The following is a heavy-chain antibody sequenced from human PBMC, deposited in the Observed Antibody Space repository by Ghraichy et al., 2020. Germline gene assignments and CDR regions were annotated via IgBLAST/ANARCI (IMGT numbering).Heavy chain of an antibody. J-gene: IGHJ3*02. CDR3: TVYSPSDI. CDR2: IKSKKNGGKI. CDR1: GFTLSNTW. V-gene: IGHV3-15*01. Sequence: GGSLRLSCVASGFTLSNTWMSWFRQPQGRGLGWVGLIKSKKNGGKINNAAPVKGSFTISREDSKNTVYLQMDNLKIEDTAVFYCTVYSPSDIWGQGTMVTVSS. D-gene: IGHD4-11*01.